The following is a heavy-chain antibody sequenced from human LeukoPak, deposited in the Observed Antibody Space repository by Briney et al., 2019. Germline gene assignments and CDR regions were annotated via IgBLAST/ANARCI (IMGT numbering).Heavy chain of an antibody. V-gene: IGHV3-23*01. D-gene: IGHD2-15*01. J-gene: IGHJ4*02. Sequence: TGGSLRLSCAASGFTLSSYAMSWVRQGPGKGLEWASAISVSGNTYHADSVKGRFTISRDSYKNTLYLQMNSLRAEDAAVYYCAKAPVTTCSGAYCYPFDYWGQGTLVTVSS. CDR1: GFTLSSYA. CDR3: AKAPVTTCSGAYCYPFDY. CDR2: ISVSGNT.